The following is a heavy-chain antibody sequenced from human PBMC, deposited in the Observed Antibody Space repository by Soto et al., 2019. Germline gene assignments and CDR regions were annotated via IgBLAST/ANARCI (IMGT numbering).Heavy chain of an antibody. D-gene: IGHD4-17*01. CDR1: GGSISSSSYC. V-gene: IGHV4-39*01. CDR2: IYYSGST. J-gene: IGHJ3*02. CDR3: ARPYDDYGDYYAFDI. Sequence: SETLSLTCTVSGGSISSSSYCWGWIRQPPGKGLEWIGSIYYSGSTYYNPSLKGRVTISVDTSKNQFSLKLSSVTAADTAVYYCARPYDDYGDYYAFDIWGQGTMVTVSS.